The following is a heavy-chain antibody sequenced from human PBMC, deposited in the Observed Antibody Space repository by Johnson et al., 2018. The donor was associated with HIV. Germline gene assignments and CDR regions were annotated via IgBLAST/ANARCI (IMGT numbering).Heavy chain of an antibody. D-gene: IGHD5-18*01. CDR3: ARVTHSYGYWGAFDI. Sequence: VQLVESGGGLVQPGRSLRLSCAASGFTFDDYAMHWVRQPPGKGLEWVSGISWNSGTIGYADSVKGRFTISRDNSKNTLYLQMNSLRAGDTAVYYCARVTHSYGYWGAFDIWGQGTMVTVSS. J-gene: IGHJ3*02. V-gene: IGHV3-9*01. CDR1: GFTFDDYA. CDR2: ISWNSGTI.